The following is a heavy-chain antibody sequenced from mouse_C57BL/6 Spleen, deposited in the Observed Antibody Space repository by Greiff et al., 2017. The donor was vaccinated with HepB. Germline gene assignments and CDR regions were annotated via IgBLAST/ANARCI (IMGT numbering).Heavy chain of an antibody. J-gene: IGHJ3*01. V-gene: IGHV1-81*01. CDR2: IYPRSGNT. CDR1: GYTFTSYG. CDR3: AREGGFAWFAY. Sequence: VQLQQSGAELARPGASVKLSCKASGYTFTSYGISWVKQRTGQGLEWIGEIYPRSGNTYYNEKFKGKATLTADKSSSTAYMELRSLTSEDSAGYFCAREGGFAWFAYWGQGTLVTVSA.